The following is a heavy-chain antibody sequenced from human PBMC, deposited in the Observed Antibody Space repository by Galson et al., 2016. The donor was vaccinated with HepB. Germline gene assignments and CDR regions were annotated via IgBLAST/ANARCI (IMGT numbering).Heavy chain of an antibody. CDR3: GKHGGFDY. D-gene: IGHD3-16*01. CDR1: GFTFNAYV. V-gene: IGHV3-23*01. CDR2: ISGGGAKT. Sequence: SLRLSCATSGFTFNAYVMSWVRQAPGKGLEWVAGISGGGAKTHYADSVKGRFTMSRDNSKNTLYLDMNNLRAGDTAVYYCGKHGGFDYWGQGALVTVSS. J-gene: IGHJ4*02.